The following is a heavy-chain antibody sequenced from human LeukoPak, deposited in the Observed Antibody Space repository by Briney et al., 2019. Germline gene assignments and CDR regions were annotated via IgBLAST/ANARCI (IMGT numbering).Heavy chain of an antibody. D-gene: IGHD2-8*02. CDR2: IGGSGGST. CDR1: GFTFSSYA. CDR3: AKLYRLDWFDP. Sequence: GGSLRLSCAASGFTFSSYAMSWVRQAPGKGLEWVSSIGGSGGSTYYADSVKGRFTISRDNSKNTLYLQMNSLRAEDTAVYYCAKLYRLDWFDPWGQGTLVTVSS. J-gene: IGHJ5*02. V-gene: IGHV3-23*01.